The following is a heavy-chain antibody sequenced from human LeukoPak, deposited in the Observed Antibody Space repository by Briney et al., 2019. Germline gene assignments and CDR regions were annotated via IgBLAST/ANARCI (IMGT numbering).Heavy chain of an antibody. CDR1: GFTFSTYW. V-gene: IGHV3-7*05. CDR3: ARDGPHYDFWSGPAY. D-gene: IGHD3-3*01. CDR2: IKEDGSAT. Sequence: GGSLRLSCAASGFTFSTYWMTWVRQAPGKGPEWVANIKEDGSATYYVESVKGRFTISRDNAKNSLYLQMDSLRAEDTAVYYCARDGPHYDFWSGPAYWGQGTLVTVSS. J-gene: IGHJ4*02.